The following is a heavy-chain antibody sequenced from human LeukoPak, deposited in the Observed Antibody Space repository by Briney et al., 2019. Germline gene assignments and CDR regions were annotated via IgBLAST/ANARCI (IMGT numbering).Heavy chain of an antibody. J-gene: IGHJ6*02. CDR2: LCGSGGST. Sequence: GGSLRLSCAASGFTLCSYALRWVRPAPGEGLEWVSALCGSGGSTYYADSVKGRFTISRDNSKNTLYLQMNSLRAEDTAVYYCAKDWRAAAVGYGMDVWGQGTTVTVSS. D-gene: IGHD6-13*01. CDR1: GFTLCSYA. CDR3: AKDWRAAAVGYGMDV. V-gene: IGHV3-23*01.